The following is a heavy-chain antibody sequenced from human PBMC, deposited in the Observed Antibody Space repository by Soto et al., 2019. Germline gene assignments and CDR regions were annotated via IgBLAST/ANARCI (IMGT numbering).Heavy chain of an antibody. V-gene: IGHV1-18*04. CDR1: GYSFTSYG. D-gene: IGHD3-22*01. J-gene: IGHJ4*02. CDR2: ISGHNGNT. Sequence: QVQLVQSGAEVKKPGASVKVSCKASGYSFTSYGISWVRQAPGQGPEWMGWISGHNGNTNHPQSLQGRVTMTTDTSRNTAYMELRSLRSDDTAVYYCARHRFNYYDDTVYYYFDYWDQGTLVTVSS. CDR3: ARHRFNYYDDTVYYYFDY.